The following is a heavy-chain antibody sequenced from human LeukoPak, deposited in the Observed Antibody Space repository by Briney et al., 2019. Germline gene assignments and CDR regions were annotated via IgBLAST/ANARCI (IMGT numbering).Heavy chain of an antibody. D-gene: IGHD3-22*01. CDR2: INPSGGST. J-gene: IGHJ4*02. Sequence: ASVKVSCKASGYTFTSYYMHWVRQAPGQGLEWMGIINPSGGSTSYAQKLQGRVTMTRDTSTSTVYMELSSLRPEDTAVYYCARERRYDSSGYYYYYFDYWGQGTLVTVSS. CDR1: GYTFTSYY. V-gene: IGHV1-46*01. CDR3: ARERRYDSSGYYYYYFDY.